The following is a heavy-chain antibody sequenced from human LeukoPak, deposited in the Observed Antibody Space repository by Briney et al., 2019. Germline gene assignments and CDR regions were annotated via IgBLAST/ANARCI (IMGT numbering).Heavy chain of an antibody. J-gene: IGHJ4*02. CDR1: GFTFSSYW. CDR2: ISGSGGST. D-gene: IGHD6-19*01. CDR3: AKDRNQWLVTYYFDY. Sequence: PGGSLRLSCAASGFTFSSYWMSWVRQAPGKGLEWVSAISGSGGSTYYADSVKGRFTISRDNSKNTLYLQMNSLRAEDTAVYYCAKDRNQWLVTYYFDYWGQGTLVTVSS. V-gene: IGHV3-23*01.